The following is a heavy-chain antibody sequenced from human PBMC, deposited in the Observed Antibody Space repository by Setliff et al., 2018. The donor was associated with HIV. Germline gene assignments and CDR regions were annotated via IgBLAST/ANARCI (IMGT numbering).Heavy chain of an antibody. CDR1: GGSISSGGYY. Sequence: SETLSLTCTVSGGSISSGGYYWSWIRQHPGKGLEWIGYIYYSGSTYYNPSLKSRVTISVDRSKNQFSLKLKSVTATDTAVYYCARALAVTHWGYFDYWGQGTLVTVS. CDR2: IYYSGST. V-gene: IGHV4-31*03. J-gene: IGHJ4*02. CDR3: ARALAVTHWGYFDY. D-gene: IGHD7-27*01.